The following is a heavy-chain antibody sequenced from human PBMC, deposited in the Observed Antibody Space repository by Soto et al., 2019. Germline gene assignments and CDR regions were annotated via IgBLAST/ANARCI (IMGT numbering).Heavy chain of an antibody. D-gene: IGHD5-18*01. V-gene: IGHV1-2*02. CDR1: GYTFTGQY. CDR2: INPDSGDT. Sequence: ASVKVSCKASGYTFTGQYMHWVRQAPGQGLEWMGWINPDSGDTKYAQKFQGRVTMTRDTSISTVYMELSRLKSDDTAVYYCASGRLRGYSYGYWSYYYGMDVWGQGTTVTVSS. CDR3: ASGRLRGYSYGYWSYYYGMDV. J-gene: IGHJ6*02.